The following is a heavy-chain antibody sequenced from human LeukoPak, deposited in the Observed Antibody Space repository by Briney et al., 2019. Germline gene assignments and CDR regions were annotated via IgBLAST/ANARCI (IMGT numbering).Heavy chain of an antibody. J-gene: IGHJ6*02. V-gene: IGHV4-39*07. CDR1: GGSISSSSYY. D-gene: IGHD6-13*01. Sequence: SETLSLTCTVSGGSISSSSYYWGWIRQPPGKGLEWIGSIYYSGSTYYNPSLKSRVTISVDKSKNQFSLKLSSVNAADTAVYYWGRVFGGRAAAVRAVGGQGPTVPVSS. CDR3: GRVFGGRAAAVRAV. CDR2: IYYSGST.